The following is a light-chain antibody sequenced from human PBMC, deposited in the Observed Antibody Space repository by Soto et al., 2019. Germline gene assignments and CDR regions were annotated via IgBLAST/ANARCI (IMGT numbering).Light chain of an antibody. Sequence: SVLTQPASVSGSPGQSITISCTGTSSDVGAYNYVSWYQQHPGKAPKLMIYEVSSRPSGVSNRFSGSKSGNTASLTISGLQAEDEADYYCSSYTGSTTLVFGGGTKLTVL. V-gene: IGLV2-14*01. J-gene: IGLJ2*01. CDR1: SSDVGAYNY. CDR3: SSYTGSTTLV. CDR2: EVS.